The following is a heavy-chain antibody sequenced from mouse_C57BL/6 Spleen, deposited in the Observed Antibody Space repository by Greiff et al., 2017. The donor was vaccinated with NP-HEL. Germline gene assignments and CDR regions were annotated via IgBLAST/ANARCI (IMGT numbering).Heavy chain of an antibody. CDR3: AKPYSKPYYAMDY. CDR2: IDPSDSYT. D-gene: IGHD2-5*01. Sequence: QVQLQQPGAELVRPGTSVKLSCKASGYTFTSYWMHWVKQRPGQGLEWIGVIDPSDSYTNYNQKFKGKATLTVDTSSSTAYMQLSSLTSEDSAVYYCAKPYSKPYYAMDYWGQGTSVTVSS. CDR1: GYTFTSYW. V-gene: IGHV1-59*01. J-gene: IGHJ4*01.